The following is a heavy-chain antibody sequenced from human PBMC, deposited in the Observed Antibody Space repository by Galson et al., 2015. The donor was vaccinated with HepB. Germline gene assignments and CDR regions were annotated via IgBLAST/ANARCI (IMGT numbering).Heavy chain of an antibody. V-gene: IGHV3-48*02. CDR1: GFSFSTYS. D-gene: IGHD3-9*01. CDR2: ISGRSTTI. Sequence: SLRLSCAASGFSFSTYSMSWVRQAPGKGLESISYISGRSTTIYYADSVKGRFTISRDNAKNSLYLQMNSRREEDAATYYCARDFTLTGYYRGLAYFYYGMDVWGQGTTVTVS. J-gene: IGHJ6*02. CDR3: ARDFTLTGYYRGLAYFYYGMDV.